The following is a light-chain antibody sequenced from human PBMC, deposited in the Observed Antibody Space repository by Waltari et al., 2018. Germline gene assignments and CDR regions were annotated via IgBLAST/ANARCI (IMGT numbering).Light chain of an antibody. Sequence: AIRMTQSPSSLSASTGDRVIITCRASQGISSYLALYQQKPGKAPKLLIYAASTLQNGFPSRFSGSGSGTDFTLTISCLQSEDFATYYCQQYYSYPRTFGQGTKVEIK. CDR1: QGISSY. V-gene: IGKV1-8*01. CDR3: QQYYSYPRT. CDR2: AAS. J-gene: IGKJ1*01.